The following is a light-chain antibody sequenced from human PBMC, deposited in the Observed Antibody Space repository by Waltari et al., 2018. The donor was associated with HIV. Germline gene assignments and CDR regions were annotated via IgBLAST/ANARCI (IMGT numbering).Light chain of an antibody. V-gene: IGKV2D-29*01. J-gene: IGKJ5*01. Sequence: DIVMTQSPLSLSVTLGQPASISCKSSQSLLYSAAKTYLYWFLQKPGQPPQLLMSEVSNRLSGVPDRFSGSGSGTDFTLKISRVEAEDVGVYYCMQSIKSPITFGQGTRLDLK. CDR3: MQSIKSPIT. CDR2: EVS. CDR1: QSLLYSAAKTY.